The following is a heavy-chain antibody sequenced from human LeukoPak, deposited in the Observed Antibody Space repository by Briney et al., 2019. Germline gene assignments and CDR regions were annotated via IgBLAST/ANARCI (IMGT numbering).Heavy chain of an antibody. V-gene: IGHV4-34*01. D-gene: IGHD1-7*01. J-gene: IGHJ6*03. CDR1: GGSFSNYY. Sequence: KTSETLSLTCAVYGGSFSNYYWSWIRQPPGKGLEWIGEINDGGRTNYNPSLMSRVTVSVDTSKKQFSLRLTSVTATDTAVYYCARRWNYGRNYYIDVWGKGATVSVSS. CDR2: INDGGRT. CDR3: ARRWNYGRNYYIDV.